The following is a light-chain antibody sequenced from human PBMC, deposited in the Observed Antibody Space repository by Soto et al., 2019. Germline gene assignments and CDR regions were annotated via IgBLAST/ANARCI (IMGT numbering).Light chain of an antibody. V-gene: IGLV2-8*01. CDR2: EVT. CDR3: SSYTGSNNYV. Sequence: QSAMTQPPSASGSPGQSVTISCTGTSSDVGGYTYVSWYQHHPGKAPKPMIYEVTKRPSGVHYRFSGSKSVNTASLTVSGLQSEDGADDYFSSYTGSNNYVFGTGTKLTVL. J-gene: IGLJ1*01. CDR1: SSDVGGYTY.